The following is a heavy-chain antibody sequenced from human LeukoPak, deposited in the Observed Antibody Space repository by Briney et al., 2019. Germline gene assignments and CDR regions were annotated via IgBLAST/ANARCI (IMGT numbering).Heavy chain of an antibody. CDR3: ARQIWNSYGF. Sequence: SETLSLTCTVSGYSISSGYCWGWIRQPPGKGLEWIGSIYHSGSTYYNPSLKSRVTISVDTSKNQFSLKLSSVTAADTAVYYCARQIWNSYGFWGQGTLVTVSS. CDR1: GYSISSGYC. V-gene: IGHV4-38-2*02. J-gene: IGHJ4*02. CDR2: IYHSGST. D-gene: IGHD5-18*01.